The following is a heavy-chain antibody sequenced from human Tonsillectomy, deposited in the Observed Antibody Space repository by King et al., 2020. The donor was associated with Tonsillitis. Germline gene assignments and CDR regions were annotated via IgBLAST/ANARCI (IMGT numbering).Heavy chain of an antibody. CDR3: ARGGYSYGYLDY. V-gene: IGHV3-33*08. CDR1: GFTFSSYG. J-gene: IGHJ4*02. Sequence: VQLVESGGGVVQPGRSLRLSCAASGFTFSSYGMHWVRQAPGKGLEWVAVIWYAGSNKYYADSVKGRFTISRGNSKNTLYLQMNSLRAEDTAVYYCARGGYSYGYLDYWGQGTLVTVSS. D-gene: IGHD5-18*01. CDR2: IWYAGSNK.